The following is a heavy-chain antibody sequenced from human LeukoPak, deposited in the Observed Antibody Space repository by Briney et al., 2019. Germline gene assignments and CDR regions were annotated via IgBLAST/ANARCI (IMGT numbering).Heavy chain of an antibody. J-gene: IGHJ5*02. CDR1: GFTFDDYA. CDR2: ISWNSGSI. V-gene: IGHV3-9*01. D-gene: IGHD3-3*01. Sequence: GGSLRLSCAASGFTFDDYAMHWVRQAPGKGLEWVSGISWNSGSIGYADSVKGRFTISRDNAKNSLYLQMNSLRAEDTAVYYCARDQDFWSVYNWFDPWGQGTLVTVSS. CDR3: ARDQDFWSVYNWFDP.